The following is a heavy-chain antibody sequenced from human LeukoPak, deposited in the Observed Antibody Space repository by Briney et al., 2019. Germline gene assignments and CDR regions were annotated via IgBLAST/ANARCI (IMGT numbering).Heavy chain of an antibody. CDR1: GGSISSSNW. CDR2: IYHSGST. V-gene: IGHV4-4*02. Sequence: SETLSLTCAVSGGSISSSNWWSWVRQPPGKGLEWIGEIYHSGSTNYNPSLKSRVTISVDKSKNQFSLKLSSVTAADTAVYYCARAHYDILTGYMGLWDYWGQGTLVTVSS. D-gene: IGHD3-9*01. CDR3: ARAHYDILTGYMGLWDY. J-gene: IGHJ4*02.